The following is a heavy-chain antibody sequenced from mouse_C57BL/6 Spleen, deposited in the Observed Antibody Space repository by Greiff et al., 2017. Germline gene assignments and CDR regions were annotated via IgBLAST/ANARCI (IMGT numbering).Heavy chain of an antibody. Sequence: EVKLEESGGGLVKPGGSLKLSCAASGFTFSSYTMSWVRQTPEKRLEWVATISGGGGNTYYPDSVKGRFTISRDNAKNTLYLQMSSLRSEDTALYYCARRDGTDAMDYWGQGTSVTVSS. J-gene: IGHJ4*01. CDR2: ISGGGGNT. CDR3: ARRDGTDAMDY. D-gene: IGHD4-1*01. V-gene: IGHV5-9*01. CDR1: GFTFSSYT.